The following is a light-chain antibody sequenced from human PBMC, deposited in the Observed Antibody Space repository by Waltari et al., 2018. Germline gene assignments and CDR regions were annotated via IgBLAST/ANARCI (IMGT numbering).Light chain of an antibody. Sequence: QVVLTQSPSASASLGASVNLTCTLTSGHGRHAIAWHQHQPNKGPRYLMTVNSDGSHNKGDGIPDRFSGSSSGAERYLTISSLQSDDEADYYCQTWGTGTVVFGGGTKLTVL. V-gene: IGLV4-69*01. CDR1: SGHGRHA. J-gene: IGLJ3*02. CDR2: VNSDGSH. CDR3: QTWGTGTVV.